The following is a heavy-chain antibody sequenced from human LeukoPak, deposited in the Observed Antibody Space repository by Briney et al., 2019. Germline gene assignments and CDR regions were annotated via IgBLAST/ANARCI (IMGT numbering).Heavy chain of an antibody. Sequence: ASVKVSCKASGGTFSSYAISWVRQAPGQGLEWMGGIIPIFGTANYAQKFQGRVTIPTHESTSTAYMELSSLRSEDTAVYYCARRFLGHYYYYMDVWGKGTTVTVSS. J-gene: IGHJ6*03. CDR1: GGTFSSYA. D-gene: IGHD3-16*01. CDR2: IIPIFGTA. V-gene: IGHV1-69*05. CDR3: ARRFLGHYYYYMDV.